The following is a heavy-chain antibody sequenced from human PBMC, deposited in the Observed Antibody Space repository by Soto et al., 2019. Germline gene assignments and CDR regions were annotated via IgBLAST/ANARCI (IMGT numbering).Heavy chain of an antibody. Sequence: EASVKVSCKASGYTFTSYAMHWVRQAPGQRLEWMGWINAGNGNTKYSQKFQGRVTITRDTSANTAYMELSSLGSEDTAVYYCAKDTIAVAPTFDYWGQGTLVTVSS. J-gene: IGHJ4*02. D-gene: IGHD6-19*01. V-gene: IGHV1-3*01. CDR2: INAGNGNT. CDR1: GYTFTSYA. CDR3: AKDTIAVAPTFDY.